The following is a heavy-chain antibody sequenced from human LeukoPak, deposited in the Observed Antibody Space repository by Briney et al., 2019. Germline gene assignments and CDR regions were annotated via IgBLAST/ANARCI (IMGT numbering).Heavy chain of an antibody. D-gene: IGHD6-13*01. Sequence: PSETLSLTCTVSGGSISSYYWSWIRQPPGKGLEWIGYIYYSGSTNYNPSLKSRVTISVDTSKNQFSLKLSSVTAAHTAVYYRARQGGYSSSWYIDPWGQGTLVTVSS. J-gene: IGHJ5*02. CDR3: ARQGGYSSSWYIDP. V-gene: IGHV4-59*08. CDR1: GGSISSYY. CDR2: IYYSGST.